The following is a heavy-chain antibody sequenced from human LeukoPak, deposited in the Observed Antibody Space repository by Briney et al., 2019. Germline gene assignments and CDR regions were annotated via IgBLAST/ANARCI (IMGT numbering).Heavy chain of an antibody. Sequence: GGSLRLSCAASGFTFSSYGMHWVRQAPGKGLEWVAVISYDGSNKYYADSVKGRFTISRDNSKNTLYLQMNSLRAEDTAVYYCAKGGVGSGRDFDYWGQGTLVTVSS. D-gene: IGHD1-26*01. CDR3: AKGGVGSGRDFDY. V-gene: IGHV3-30*18. CDR2: ISYDGSNK. CDR1: GFTFSSYG. J-gene: IGHJ4*02.